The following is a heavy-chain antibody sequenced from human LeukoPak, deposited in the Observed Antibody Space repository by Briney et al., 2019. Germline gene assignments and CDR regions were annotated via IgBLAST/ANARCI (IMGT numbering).Heavy chain of an antibody. J-gene: IGHJ4*02. CDR3: ARSIAVAGTSYYFDY. D-gene: IGHD6-19*01. Sequence: SVKVSCKASGGTFSSYAISWVRQAPGQGLEWMGGIIPIFGTANYAQKFQGRVTITTGESTSTAYMELSSLRSEDTAVYYCARSIAVAGTSYYFDYWGQGTLVTVSS. V-gene: IGHV1-69*05. CDR2: IIPIFGTA. CDR1: GGTFSSYA.